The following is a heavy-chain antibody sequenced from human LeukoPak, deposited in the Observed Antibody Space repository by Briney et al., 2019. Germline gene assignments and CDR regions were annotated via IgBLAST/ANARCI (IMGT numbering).Heavy chain of an antibody. CDR2: IYHTGGT. J-gene: IGHJ4*02. D-gene: IGHD2-21*01. Sequence: NPSETLSLTCTVSGYSITSGYFWGWIRQPPGKGLEWIGNIYHTGGTWYNPSLKSRVTMSLDTSKNQFSLKLNSVTAADTAVYYCARGEGGDRSLNWGQGTLVTVSS. V-gene: IGHV4-38-2*02. CDR3: ARGEGGDRSLN. CDR1: GYSITSGYF.